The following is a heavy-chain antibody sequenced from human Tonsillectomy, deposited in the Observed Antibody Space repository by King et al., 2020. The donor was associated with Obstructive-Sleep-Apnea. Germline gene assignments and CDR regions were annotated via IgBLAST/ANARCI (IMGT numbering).Heavy chain of an antibody. CDR3: ARRGYCDTNYCFKHFDN. CDR2: ISYSGNT. D-gene: IGHD2-15*01. V-gene: IGHV4-39*01. J-gene: IGHJ4*02. Sequence: LQLQESGPRLVEPSETLSLTCTFSGGSISSSHSFWGWMRQPPGEGLAWIGDISYSGNTFYNPPLESRLTILVDNSKNQFSLKLNSVTAADTAVYYRARRGYCDTNYCFKHFDNWGQGTLVTVSS. CDR1: GGSISSSHSF.